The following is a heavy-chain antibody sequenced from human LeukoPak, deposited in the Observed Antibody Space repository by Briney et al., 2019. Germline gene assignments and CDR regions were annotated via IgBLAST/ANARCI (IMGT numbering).Heavy chain of an antibody. Sequence: GGSLRLSCAASGFTFEDYAMNWVRHSPGSGLEWISGINWNGASTNYAGSVKGRFTISRDNAKNSLYLQMNSLSAEDTAFYYCAREGAGYTSRLAIDYWGQGALVIVSS. CDR1: GFTFEDYA. CDR2: INWNGAST. CDR3: AREGAGYTSRLAIDY. J-gene: IGHJ4*02. D-gene: IGHD6-19*01. V-gene: IGHV3-20*04.